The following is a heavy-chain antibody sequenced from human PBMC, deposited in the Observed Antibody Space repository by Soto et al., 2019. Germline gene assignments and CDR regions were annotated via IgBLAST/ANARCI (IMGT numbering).Heavy chain of an antibody. V-gene: IGHV3-74*03. CDR3: ARDNNWSYDS. D-gene: IGHD1-1*01. J-gene: IGHJ4*02. CDR1: GFTFSFYW. CDR2: IKPDGSRT. Sequence: VSLRLSCAASGFTFSFYWMHWVRQAPGEGLVWVSYIKPDGSRTKDADSVKGRFTISRDNARNTLYLRMNSLRAEDTAVYYCARDNNWSYDSWGRGTLVTVSS.